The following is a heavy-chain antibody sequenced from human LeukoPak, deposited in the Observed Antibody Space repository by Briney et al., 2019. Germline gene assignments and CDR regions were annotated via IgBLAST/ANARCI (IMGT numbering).Heavy chain of an antibody. V-gene: IGHV4-59*01. CDR1: GGSISSYY. CDR2: IYYSGST. D-gene: IGHD5-12*01. Sequence: SETLSLTCTVSGGSISSYYWSWIRQPPGKGLEWIGYIYYSGSTNHNPSLKSRVTISVDTSKNQFSLKLSSVTAADTAVYYCARDTDLAGKWPTCYGMDVWGQGTTVTVSS. CDR3: ARDTDLAGKWPTCYGMDV. J-gene: IGHJ6*02.